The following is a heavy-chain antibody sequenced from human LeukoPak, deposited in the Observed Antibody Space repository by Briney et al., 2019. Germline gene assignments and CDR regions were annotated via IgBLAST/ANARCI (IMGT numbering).Heavy chain of an antibody. Sequence: TSETLSLTCTVSGGSISSSSYYWGWIRQPPGKGLEWIGSIYYSGSTYYNPSLKSRVTISVDTSKNQFSLKLSSVTAADTAVYYCARWPQIAVAGVAFDIWGQGTMVTVSS. CDR3: ARWPQIAVAGVAFDI. CDR2: IYYSGST. J-gene: IGHJ3*02. CDR1: GGSISSSSYY. V-gene: IGHV4-39*07. D-gene: IGHD6-19*01.